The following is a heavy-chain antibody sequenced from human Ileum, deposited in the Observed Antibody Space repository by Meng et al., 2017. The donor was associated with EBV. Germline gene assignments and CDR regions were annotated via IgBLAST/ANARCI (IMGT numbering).Heavy chain of an antibody. Sequence: HSPEPGPGLGKPPATRSLTYAVAGASITESNSWSWVRQPPGKGLEWIGEIYHSGGTNYNPSLKSRVTISVDKSKNQISLKLNSVTAADTAVYYCARWAFIYSYGFDHWGQGTLVTVSS. V-gene: IGHV4-4*03. D-gene: IGHD5-18*01. CDR3: ARWAFIYSYGFDH. CDR1: GASITESNS. J-gene: IGHJ4*02. CDR2: IYHSGGT.